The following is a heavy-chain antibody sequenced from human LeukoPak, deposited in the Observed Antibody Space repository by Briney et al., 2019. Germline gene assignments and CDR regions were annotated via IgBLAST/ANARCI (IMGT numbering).Heavy chain of an antibody. Sequence: SETLSLTCAVSGGSISSSDWWSWVLQPPGKGLEWIVEIYHSGSTYYNPSLKSRVTISVDTSKNQFSLKLSSVTAADTAVYYCARDAATDWVPKAFDIWGQGTMVTVSS. CDR2: IYHSGST. CDR3: ARDAATDWVPKAFDI. V-gene: IGHV4-4*02. J-gene: IGHJ3*02. CDR1: GGSISSSDW. D-gene: IGHD3-9*01.